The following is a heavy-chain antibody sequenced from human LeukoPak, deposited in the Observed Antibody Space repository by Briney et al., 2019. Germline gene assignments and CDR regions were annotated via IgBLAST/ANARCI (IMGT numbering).Heavy chain of an antibody. CDR3: ARSLSSGWFPFDY. CDR2: IYTSGST. Sequence: SETLSLTCTVSGGSVSNKYWSWIRQPPGKGLEWIGRIYTSGSTNYNPSLKSRVTMSVDTSKNQFSLKQNSVTAADTAVYYCARSLSSGWFPFDYWGQGTLVTVSS. J-gene: IGHJ4*02. CDR1: GGSVSNKY. D-gene: IGHD6-19*01. V-gene: IGHV4-4*07.